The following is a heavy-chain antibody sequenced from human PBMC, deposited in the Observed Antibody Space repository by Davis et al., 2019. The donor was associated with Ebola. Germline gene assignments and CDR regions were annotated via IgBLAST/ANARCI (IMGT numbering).Heavy chain of an antibody. CDR3: ARVITIFGVVLNDAFDI. CDR2: ISSSGSTI. D-gene: IGHD3-3*01. V-gene: IGHV3-11*01. Sequence: GESLKISCAASGFTFSDYYMSWIRQAPGKGLEWVSYISSSGSTIYYADSVKGRFTISRDNAKNSLYLQMNSLRAEDTAVYYCARVITIFGVVLNDAFDIWGQGTMVTVSS. CDR1: GFTFSDYY. J-gene: IGHJ3*02.